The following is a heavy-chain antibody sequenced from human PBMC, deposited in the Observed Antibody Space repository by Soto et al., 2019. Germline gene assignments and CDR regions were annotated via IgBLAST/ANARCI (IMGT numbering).Heavy chain of an antibody. CDR2: TYYRSEWYN. CDR1: GDCFSRSIAA. V-gene: IGHV6-1*01. Sequence: PSETLSLTCAIPGDCFSRSIAAWNWIRQSPSRGLEWLGRTYYRSEWYNDYAVSVKSRITINPDTSKNQISLQLKAVTPGGTAVYYCARDRRFLAWLFPNDCYGMDVWGQGTTVTVS. CDR3: ARDRRFLAWLFPNDCYGMDV. J-gene: IGHJ6*02. D-gene: IGHD3-3*01.